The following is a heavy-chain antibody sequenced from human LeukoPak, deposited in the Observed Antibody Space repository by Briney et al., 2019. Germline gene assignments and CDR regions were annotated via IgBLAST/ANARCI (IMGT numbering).Heavy chain of an antibody. CDR1: GFTFSSYR. J-gene: IGHJ3*02. D-gene: IGHD6-19*01. Sequence: GGSLSLSCAASGFTFSSYRMNWVRQAPGKGLEWVSSISSSSSTIYYADSVKGRFTISRDNAKNSLYLQMNSLRDEDTAVYYCARPLGGYSSGYDAFDIWGEGTMVTVSS. V-gene: IGHV3-48*02. CDR3: ARPLGGYSSGYDAFDI. CDR2: ISSSSSTI.